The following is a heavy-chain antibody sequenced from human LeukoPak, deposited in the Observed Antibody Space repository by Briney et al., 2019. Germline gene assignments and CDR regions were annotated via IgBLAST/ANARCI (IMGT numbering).Heavy chain of an antibody. CDR3: ARGYDYLYAEYFQH. Sequence: ASVEVSCKASGYTFTSYDINWVRQATGQGLEWVGWMNPNSGNTGYAQKFQGRVTMTRNTSIGTAYMELSSLRSEDTAVYYCARGYDYLYAEYFQHWGQGTLVTVSS. CDR2: MNPNSGNT. V-gene: IGHV1-8*01. J-gene: IGHJ1*01. CDR1: GYTFTSYD. D-gene: IGHD4-11*01.